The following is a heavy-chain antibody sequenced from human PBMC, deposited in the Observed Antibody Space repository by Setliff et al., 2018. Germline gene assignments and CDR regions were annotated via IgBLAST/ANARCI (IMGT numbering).Heavy chain of an antibody. CDR1: GYTFTDYY. CDR3: ATEGHSSGWYSSTFDI. CDR2: VDPEDGET. Sequence: ASVKVSCKVSGYTFTDYYMHWVQQAPGKGLEWMGPVDPEDGETIYAEKFQGRVTITADTSTDTAYMELSSLRSEDTAVYYCATEGHSSGWYSSTFDIWGQGTMVTVSS. V-gene: IGHV1-69-2*01. D-gene: IGHD6-19*01. J-gene: IGHJ3*02.